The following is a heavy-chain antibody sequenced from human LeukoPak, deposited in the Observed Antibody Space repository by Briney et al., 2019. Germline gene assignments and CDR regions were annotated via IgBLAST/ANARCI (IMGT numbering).Heavy chain of an antibody. CDR2: INHSGST. V-gene: IGHV4-34*01. CDR1: GGSFSGYY. CDR3: ARGAVADIVLMVYAINWFDP. Sequence: SETLSLTCAVYGGSFSGYYWSWIRQPPGKGLEWNGEINHSGSTNYNPSLKSRVTISVDTSKNQFSLKLSSVTAADTAVYYCARGAVADIVLMVYAINWFDPWGQGTLVTVSS. D-gene: IGHD2-8*01. J-gene: IGHJ5*02.